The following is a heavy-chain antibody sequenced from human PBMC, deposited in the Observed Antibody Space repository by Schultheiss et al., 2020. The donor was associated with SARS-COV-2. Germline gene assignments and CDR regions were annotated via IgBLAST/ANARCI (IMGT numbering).Heavy chain of an antibody. V-gene: IGHV4-61*01. CDR2: IYYSGST. J-gene: IGHJ6*02. CDR1: GGSVSSGSYY. Sequence: SETLSLTCTVSGGSVSSGSYYWSWIRQPPGKGLEWIGYIYYSGSTYYNPSLKSRVTISVDTSKNQFSLKLSSVTAADTAVYYCARDGIAARLYYYGMDVWGQGTTVTVSS. CDR3: ARDGIAARLYYYGMDV. D-gene: IGHD6-6*01.